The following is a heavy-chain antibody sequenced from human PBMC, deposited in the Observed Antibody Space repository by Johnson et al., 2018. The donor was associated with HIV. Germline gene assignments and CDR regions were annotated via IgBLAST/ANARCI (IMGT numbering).Heavy chain of an antibody. CDR3: ARARAGDAFDI. CDR2: ISWNSNSI. CDR1: GFTFDDFA. Sequence: LVQSGGGLVQPGRSLRLSCAASGFTFDDFAMHWVRQAPGKGLEWVSGISWNSNSIGYADSVKGRFTISRDNSKNTLYLQMNSLRAEDTAVYYCARARAGDAFDIWGQGTMVTVSS. V-gene: IGHV3-9*01. D-gene: IGHD6-13*01. J-gene: IGHJ3*02.